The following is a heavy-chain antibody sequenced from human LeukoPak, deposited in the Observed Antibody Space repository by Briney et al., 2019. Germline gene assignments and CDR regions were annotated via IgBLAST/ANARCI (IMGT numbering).Heavy chain of an antibody. CDR2: IWYDGSNK. CDR3: ARDQEYYYDSSGYYLDY. J-gene: IGHJ4*02. CDR1: GFTFSSYG. Sequence: GGSLRPSCAASGFTFSSYGMHWVRQAPGKGLEWVAVIWYDGSNKYYADSVKGRFTISRDNSKNTLYLQMNSLRAEDTAVYYCARDQEYYYDSSGYYLDYWGQGTLVTVSS. D-gene: IGHD3-22*01. V-gene: IGHV3-33*01.